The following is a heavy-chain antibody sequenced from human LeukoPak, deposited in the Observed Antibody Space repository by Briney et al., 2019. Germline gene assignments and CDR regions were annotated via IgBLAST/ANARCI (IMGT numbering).Heavy chain of an antibody. CDR3: ARGSSGWYGISHYYYMDV. Sequence: ASVKVSCKASGYTFTSYGINWVRQAPGQGLEWMGWISAYNGNTNYAQKLQGRVTMTTDTSTSTAYMELRSLRSDDTAVYYCARGSSGWYGISHYYYMDVWGKGTTVTVSS. CDR1: GYTFTSYG. D-gene: IGHD6-19*01. J-gene: IGHJ6*03. V-gene: IGHV1-18*01. CDR2: ISAYNGNT.